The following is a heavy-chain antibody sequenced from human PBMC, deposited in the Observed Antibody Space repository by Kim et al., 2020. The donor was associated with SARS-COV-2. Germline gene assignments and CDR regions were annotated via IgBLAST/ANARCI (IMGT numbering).Heavy chain of an antibody. CDR2: INHSGST. J-gene: IGHJ4*02. D-gene: IGHD4-17*01. CDR3: ARGRSVIWRGRVSEGDYPYYFDY. CDR1: GGSFSGYY. Sequence: SETLSLTCAVYGGSFSGYYWSWIRQPPGKGLEWIGEINHSGSTNYNPSLKSRVTISVDTSKNQFSLKLSSVTAADTAVYYCARGRSVIWRGRVSEGDYPYYFDYWGQGTLVTVSS. V-gene: IGHV4-34*01.